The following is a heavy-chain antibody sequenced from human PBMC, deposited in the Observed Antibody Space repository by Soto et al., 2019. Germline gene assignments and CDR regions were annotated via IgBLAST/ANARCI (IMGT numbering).Heavy chain of an antibody. CDR2: IYYSGST. D-gene: IGHD4-17*01. Sequence: PSETLSLTCTVSGGSISSGDYYWSWIRQPQGKGLEWIGYIYYSGSTYYNPSLKSRVTISVDTSKNQFSLKLSSVTAADTAVYYCARATGDHPTSNNWFDPWGPGTLVTVSS. CDR1: GGSISSGDYY. CDR3: ARATGDHPTSNNWFDP. V-gene: IGHV4-30-4*01. J-gene: IGHJ5*02.